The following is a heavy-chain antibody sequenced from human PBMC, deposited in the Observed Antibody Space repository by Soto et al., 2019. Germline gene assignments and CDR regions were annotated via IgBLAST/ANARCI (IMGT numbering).Heavy chain of an antibody. J-gene: IGHJ4*02. D-gene: IGHD3-22*01. Sequence: QVQLVESGGGVVQPGRSLRLSCAASGFTFSSYGLHWVRQAPGKGLEWVAVIWYDGSNKNYADSVKGRFTISRDNSKTTLYLQMNSLRADDTAVYYCARGGSEYYDSSGYHEFDYWGQGTLVAVSS. CDR1: GFTFSSYG. CDR3: ARGGSEYYDSSGYHEFDY. V-gene: IGHV3-33*01. CDR2: IWYDGSNK.